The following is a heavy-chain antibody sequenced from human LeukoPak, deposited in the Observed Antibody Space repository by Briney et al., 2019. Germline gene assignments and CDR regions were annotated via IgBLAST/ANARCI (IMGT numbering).Heavy chain of an antibody. CDR1: GYTFTSYG. CDR3: ARGAMVRGVTGMDV. V-gene: IGHV1-18*04. J-gene: IGHJ6*04. CDR2: ISAYNGNT. Sequence: ASVKVSCKASGYTFTSYGISWVRQAPGQGLEWMGWISAYNGNTNYAQKLQGRVTMTTDTSTSTAYMELRSLRSDDTAVYYWARGAMVRGVTGMDVWGKGTTVTVSS. D-gene: IGHD3-10*01.